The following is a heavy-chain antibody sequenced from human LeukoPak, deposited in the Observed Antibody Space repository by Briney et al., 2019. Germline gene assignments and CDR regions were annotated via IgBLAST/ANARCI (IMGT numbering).Heavy chain of an antibody. D-gene: IGHD1-14*01. J-gene: IGHJ4*02. CDR1: GFTFKNYG. CDR3: VKPSYKGDFFDL. Sequence: PGGSLRLSCAASGFTFKNYGMHWVRQAPGKGLEWVAFLPYGGNNRYSADSVKGRFTISRDNSKNTLYLQMNSLRVEDTAIYYCVKPSYKGDFFDLWGQGTLVTVSS. V-gene: IGHV3-30*02. CDR2: LPYGGNNR.